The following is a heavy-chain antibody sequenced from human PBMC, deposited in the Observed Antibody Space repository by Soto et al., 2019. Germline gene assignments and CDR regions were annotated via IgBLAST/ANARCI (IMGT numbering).Heavy chain of an antibody. CDR1: GFSVTSNY. Sequence: QLVASGGGLIQPGESLTLSCEASGFSVTSNYMYWVRQAPGKGLEWVSLIYSGGGTHYADFANGRFIISRDNSRNTLHLQMDKLRAEDTAIYYCARDIACSSSSCQGDNFDIWGRGTMVTVPP. CDR3: ARDIACSSSSCQGDNFDI. CDR2: IYSGGGT. V-gene: IGHV3-53*01. J-gene: IGHJ3*02. D-gene: IGHD2-2*01.